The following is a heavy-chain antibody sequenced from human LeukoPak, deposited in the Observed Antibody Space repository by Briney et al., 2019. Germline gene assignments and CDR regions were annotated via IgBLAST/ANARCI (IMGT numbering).Heavy chain of an antibody. Sequence: GGSLRLSCAASGFSFSSYAMTWARQAPVKGLEWVSAISGDGTRTYYADSVKGRFTISRDNSKNTLYLQMNSLRAEDTAVYYCAKDLYWRPSGCFDYWGQGTLVTVSS. CDR3: AKDLYWRPSGCFDY. J-gene: IGHJ4*02. D-gene: IGHD6-19*01. CDR1: GFSFSSYA. V-gene: IGHV3-23*01. CDR2: ISGDGTRT.